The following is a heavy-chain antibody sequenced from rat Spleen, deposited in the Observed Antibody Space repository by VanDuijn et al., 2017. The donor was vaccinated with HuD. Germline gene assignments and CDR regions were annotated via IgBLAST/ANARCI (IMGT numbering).Heavy chain of an antibody. CDR3: ARAGSAAISLGNWFAY. V-gene: IGHV2-32*01. D-gene: IGHD1-2*01. J-gene: IGHJ3*01. Sequence: QVQLKESGPALVQPSQTLSLPCTVSGFSLISYSVNWVRQPPGKGLEWMGVVGSDGDTSYNAGLKSRLSISRDTSKSQVFLTMSSLQTEDTATYYCARAGSAAISLGNWFAYWGQGSLVTVSS. CDR2: VGSDGDT. CDR1: GFSLISYS.